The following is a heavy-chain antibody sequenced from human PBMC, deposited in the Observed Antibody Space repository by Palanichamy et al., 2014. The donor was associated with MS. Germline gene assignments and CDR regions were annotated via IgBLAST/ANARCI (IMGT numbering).Heavy chain of an antibody. CDR2: LYQWEH. D-gene: IGHD5-24*01. CDR1: GGSISSYY. Sequence: TCTVSGGSISSYYWSWIRQPPGGTGVDWACLYQWEHQLQPSLKSRVTMSVDTSRNQFSLKLSSVAAADTAVYYCAREQEGGRAWMAYWGQGTLVTVSS. J-gene: IGHJ4*02. V-gene: IGHV4-4*07. CDR3: AREQEGGRAWMAY.